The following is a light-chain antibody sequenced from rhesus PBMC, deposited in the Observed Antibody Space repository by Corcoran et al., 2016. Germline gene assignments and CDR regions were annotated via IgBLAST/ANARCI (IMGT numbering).Light chain of an antibody. Sequence: DIVMTQSPASLAVSLGERVPINCKSSQSLLYSSNNKNYLAWYQQKPGQAPKLPIYWASTRESGVHNLVRGSGSGTGFTLTISCLQAEDVAVDYCQQYYSSPYSFGQGTKVEIK. CDR3: QQYYSSPYS. V-gene: IGKV4-1*01. CDR1: QSLLYSSNNKNY. J-gene: IGKJ2*01. CDR2: WAS.